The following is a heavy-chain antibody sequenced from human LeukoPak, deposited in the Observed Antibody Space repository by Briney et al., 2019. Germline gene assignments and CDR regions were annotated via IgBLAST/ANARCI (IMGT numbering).Heavy chain of an antibody. CDR1: GFSFSTYG. J-gene: IGHJ4*02. CDR3: AKRVSYSSLRVYFDF. V-gene: IGHV3-23*01. CDR2: INDSGYKT. D-gene: IGHD6-19*01. Sequence: PGGSLRLSCAASGFSFSTYGMSCVRQAPRKGLEWVAGINDSGYKTEYADSVKGRFTISRDKSKNTMYLLMNSLRVEDTAVYYCAKRVSYSSLRVYFDFWGRGTLVTVSS.